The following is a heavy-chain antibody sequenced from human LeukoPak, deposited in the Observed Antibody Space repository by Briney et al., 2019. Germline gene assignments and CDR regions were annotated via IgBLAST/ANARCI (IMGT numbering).Heavy chain of an antibody. V-gene: IGHV1-69*05. CDR2: IIPIFGTA. D-gene: IGHD5-18*01. CDR1: GGTFSSYA. Sequence: SVKVSCKASGGTFSSYAISWVRQAPGQGLEWMGRIIPIFGTANYAQKFQGRVTITTDESTSTAYMELSSLRSEDTAVYYCARDPEDTANFDYWGQRTLVTVSS. CDR3: ARDPEDTANFDY. J-gene: IGHJ4*02.